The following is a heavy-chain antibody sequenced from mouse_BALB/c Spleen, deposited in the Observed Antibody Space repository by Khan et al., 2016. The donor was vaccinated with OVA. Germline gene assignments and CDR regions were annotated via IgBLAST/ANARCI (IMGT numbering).Heavy chain of an antibody. CDR3: GREGDDGGLAY. D-gene: IGHD2-3*01. V-gene: IGHV5-12*02. J-gene: IGHJ3*01. Sequence: EVELVESGGGLVQPGGSLKLSCATSGFTFSDYYMYWVRQTPEKRLEWVAYISNRGSTTYYPDTVRGRFTISRDKAKNTLYLQMSRLKSEDTAMYYCGREGDDGGLAYWGQGTLVTVSA. CDR1: GFTFSDYY. CDR2: ISNRGSTT.